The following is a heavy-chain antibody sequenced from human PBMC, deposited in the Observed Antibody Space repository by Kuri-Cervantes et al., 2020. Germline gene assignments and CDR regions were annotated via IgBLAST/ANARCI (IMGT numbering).Heavy chain of an antibody. Sequence: GESLKISCAASGFTFSSYSMNWVRQAPGKGLEWVGRIKSKTDGGTTDYAAPVKGRFTISRDDSKNTLYLQMNSLKTEDTAVYYCTTKKYYCSSTSCYGGAFDIWGQGTMVTVSS. J-gene: IGHJ3*02. CDR3: TTKKYYCSSTSCYGGAFDI. CDR1: GFTFSSYS. V-gene: IGHV3-15*01. D-gene: IGHD2-2*01. CDR2: IKSKTDGGTT.